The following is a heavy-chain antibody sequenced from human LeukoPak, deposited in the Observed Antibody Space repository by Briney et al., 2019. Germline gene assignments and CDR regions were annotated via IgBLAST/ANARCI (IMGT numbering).Heavy chain of an antibody. V-gene: IGHV3-30*02. CDR3: ARDPYGDLTSKGRRRHAFDI. J-gene: IGHJ3*02. CDR1: GFTFGSYG. CDR2: IRYDGSNK. Sequence: PGGSLRLSCAASGFTFGSYGMHWVRQAPGKGLEGVAFIRYDGSNKYYADSVKGRFTISRDNSKNTLYLQMNSLRAEDTAVYYCARDPYGDLTSKGRRRHAFDIWGQGTMVTVSS. D-gene: IGHD4-17*01.